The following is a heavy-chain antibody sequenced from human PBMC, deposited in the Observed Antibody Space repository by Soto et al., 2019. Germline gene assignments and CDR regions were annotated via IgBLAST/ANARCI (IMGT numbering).Heavy chain of an antibody. J-gene: IGHJ6*02. D-gene: IGHD3-3*01. V-gene: IGHV5-10-1*01. CDR1: GYSFTSYW. CDR2: IDPSDSYT. CDR3: AKNSDITIFGVVNGGMDV. Sequence: PGESLKISCKGSGYSFTSYWITWVRQMPGKGLEWMGRIDPSDSYTNYSPSFQGHVTISADKSINTAYLQWSSLKPSDTAIYYCAKNSDITIFGVVNGGMDVWGQGTTVTV.